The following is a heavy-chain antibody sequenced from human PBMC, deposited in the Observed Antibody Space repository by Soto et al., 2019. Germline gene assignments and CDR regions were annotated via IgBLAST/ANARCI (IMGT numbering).Heavy chain of an antibody. CDR3: AKGDSDVDIVATSSLYYYGMDV. CDR2: ISGSGGST. V-gene: IGHV3-23*01. J-gene: IGHJ6*02. Sequence: EVQLLESGGGLVQPGGSLRLSCAASGFTFSSYAMSWVRQAPGKGLEWVSAISGSGGSTYYADSVKGRFTISRDNSKNTRYLQMNRLRAEDTAVYYCAKGDSDVDIVATSSLYYYGMDVWGQGTTVTASS. D-gene: IGHD5-12*01. CDR1: GFTFSSYA.